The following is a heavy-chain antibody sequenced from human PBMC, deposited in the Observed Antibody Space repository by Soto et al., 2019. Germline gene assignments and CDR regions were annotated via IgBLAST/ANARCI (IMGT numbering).Heavy chain of an antibody. Sequence: GGSLRLSCAASGFTFSDYYIHWIRRAPGKGLEWISYISGNGEVIQYAASAKGRFTISRDNAENSVYLEMESLRDEDTALYYCARDVDADFRTDFDYWGRGTLVTVSS. CDR3: ARDVDADFRTDFDY. CDR2: ISGNGEVI. D-gene: IGHD4-17*01. V-gene: IGHV3-11*01. CDR1: GFTFSDYY. J-gene: IGHJ4*02.